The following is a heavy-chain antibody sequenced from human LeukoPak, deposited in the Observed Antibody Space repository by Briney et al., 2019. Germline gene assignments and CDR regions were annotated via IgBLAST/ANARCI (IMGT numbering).Heavy chain of an antibody. D-gene: IGHD5-24*01. Sequence: GGSLTLSCVVSGFNFDNFAMHWVRQPLGKGLEWVAVISHDGRTKYYADSMKGRITISRDNSKNTLFLQMNNLRSEDAAVYFCARPSPPGDGYNPPDHWGQGTLVTVSS. CDR2: ISHDGRTK. CDR1: GFNFDNFA. J-gene: IGHJ4*02. CDR3: ARPSPPGDGYNPPDH. V-gene: IGHV3-30*04.